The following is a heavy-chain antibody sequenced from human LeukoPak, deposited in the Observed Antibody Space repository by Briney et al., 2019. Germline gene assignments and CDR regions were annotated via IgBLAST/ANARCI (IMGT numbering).Heavy chain of an antibody. V-gene: IGHV3-72*01. J-gene: IGHJ3*02. CDR2: AKNKAYSYTM. CDR1: GFTFSDHY. D-gene: IGHD1-7*01. Sequence: GGSLRLSCAASGFTFSDHYLDWVRHATWKRLELVGRAKNKAYSYTMEYAASVKGRFTISRDDSKNSLYLQMNSLRIEDTAVYYCTREARRAGTSIDIWGQGTVVTVSS. CDR3: TREARRAGTSIDI.